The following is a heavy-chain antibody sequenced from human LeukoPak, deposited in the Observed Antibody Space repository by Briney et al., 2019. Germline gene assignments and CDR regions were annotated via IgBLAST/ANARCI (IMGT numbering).Heavy chain of an antibody. J-gene: IGHJ4*02. CDR1: GYSISSGYL. Sequence: SETLSLTCTVSGYSISSGYLWGWIRQPPGKGLEWIGSIDGSGSSYHNPSLKSRVIISVDTSRNQFSLKMTSVTAADTAVYYCARLTTPEYFDYWGQGTLVTVSS. CDR2: IDGSGSS. CDR3: ARLTTPEYFDY. D-gene: IGHD4-11*01. V-gene: IGHV4-38-2*02.